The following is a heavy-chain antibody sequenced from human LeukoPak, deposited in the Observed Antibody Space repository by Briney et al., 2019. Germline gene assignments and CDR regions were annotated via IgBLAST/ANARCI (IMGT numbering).Heavy chain of an antibody. Sequence: SETLSLTCTVSGGSISSSSYYWGWIRQPPGKGLEWIGSIYYSGSTYYNPSLKSRVTISVDTSKNQFPLKLSSVTAADTAVYYCARRGIYSGSYYRFDYWGQGTLVTVSS. CDR1: GGSISSSSYY. CDR2: IYYSGST. J-gene: IGHJ4*02. V-gene: IGHV4-39*01. CDR3: ARRGIYSGSYYRFDY. D-gene: IGHD1-26*01.